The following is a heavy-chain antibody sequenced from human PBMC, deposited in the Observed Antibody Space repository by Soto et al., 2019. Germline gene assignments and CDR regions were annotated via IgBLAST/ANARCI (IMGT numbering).Heavy chain of an antibody. D-gene: IGHD1-26*01. CDR3: ASGGSYIFDY. V-gene: IGHV1-46*01. CDR2: INPSTGST. Sequence: GASVKVSCKASGYTFTNYYIHWVRQAPGQGLEWMGIINPSTGSTTYAQKFQGRVTITADESTSTAYMELSSLRSEDTAVYYCASGGSYIFDYWGQGTLVTVAS. J-gene: IGHJ4*02. CDR1: GYTFTNYY.